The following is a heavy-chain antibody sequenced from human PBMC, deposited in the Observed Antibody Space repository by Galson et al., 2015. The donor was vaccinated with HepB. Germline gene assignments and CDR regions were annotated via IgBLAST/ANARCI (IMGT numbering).Heavy chain of an antibody. D-gene: IGHD3-22*01. CDR2: ISYNGSNK. Sequence: SLRLSCAASGFTFSSYAMHWVRQAPGKGLEWVAVISYNGSNKYYADSVKGRFTISGDNSKNTLYLQMSSLRAEDTAVYYCARSPRPHDSSGRLGSFDIWGQGTMVTVSS. CDR3: ARSPRPHDSSGRLGSFDI. CDR1: GFTFSSYA. J-gene: IGHJ3*02. V-gene: IGHV3-30-3*01.